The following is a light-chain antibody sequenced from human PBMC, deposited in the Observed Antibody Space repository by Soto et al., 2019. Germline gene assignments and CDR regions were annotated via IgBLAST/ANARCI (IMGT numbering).Light chain of an antibody. CDR2: LNSDGSH. V-gene: IGLV4-69*01. J-gene: IGLJ7*01. CDR1: SGHSSYA. CDR3: QTWGTGPAV. Sequence: QLVLTQPPSASASLGASAKLTCTLSSGHSSYAIAWHQQQPEKGPRYLMKLNSDGSHSKGDGIPDRFSGSSSGAERYLTISSLQSEDEADYYCQTWGTGPAVFGGGTQLTVL.